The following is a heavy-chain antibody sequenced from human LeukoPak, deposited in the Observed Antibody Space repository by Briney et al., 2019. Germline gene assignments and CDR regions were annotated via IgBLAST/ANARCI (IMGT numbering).Heavy chain of an antibody. Sequence: GGSLRLSCAASGFTFSSYEMNWVRQAPGKGLEWVSYISSSGSTIYYADSVKGRFTISRDNDKNSLYLQMNSLRAEDTAVYYCARDLVKYCSGGSCPKDYWGQGTLVTVSS. CDR3: ARDLVKYCSGGSCPKDY. J-gene: IGHJ4*02. D-gene: IGHD2-15*01. V-gene: IGHV3-48*03. CDR1: GFTFSSYE. CDR2: ISSSGSTI.